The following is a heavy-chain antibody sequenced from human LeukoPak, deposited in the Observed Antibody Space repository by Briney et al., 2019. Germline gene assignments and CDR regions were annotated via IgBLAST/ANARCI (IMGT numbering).Heavy chain of an antibody. V-gene: IGHV4-39*07. CDR1: GGSISSGGYS. D-gene: IGHD2-2*02. CDR3: ARGDLGYCSSTSCYTSWFDP. J-gene: IGHJ5*02. CDR2: IYYSGST. Sequence: PSETLSLTCAVSGGSISSGGYSWSWIRQPPGKGLEWIGSIYYSGSTYYNPSLKSRVTISVDTSKNQFSLKLSSVTAADTAVYYCARGDLGYCSSTSCYTSWFDPWGQGTLVTVSS.